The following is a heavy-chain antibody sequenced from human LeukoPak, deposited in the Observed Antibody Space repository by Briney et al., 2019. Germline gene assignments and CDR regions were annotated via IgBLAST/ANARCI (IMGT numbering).Heavy chain of an antibody. V-gene: IGHV3-21*01. Sequence: AGSLRLSCAASGFTFTRYTMNWVRQAPGKGLEWVSSIESSSTFIYYADSVKGRFTISRDNTKNSLFLQMNSLRADDTAVYYCAKAHRGFDYWGQGTLVTGPS. J-gene: IGHJ4*02. D-gene: IGHD1-14*01. CDR1: GFTFTRYT. CDR2: IESSSTFI. CDR3: AKAHRGFDY.